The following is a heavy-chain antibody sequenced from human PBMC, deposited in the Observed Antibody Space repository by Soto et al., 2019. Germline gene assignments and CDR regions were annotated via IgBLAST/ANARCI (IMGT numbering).Heavy chain of an antibody. V-gene: IGHV3-23*01. D-gene: IGHD3-3*01. CDR2: ITDSGGNT. J-gene: IGHJ4*01. Sequence: EGSLRLSCAASGFTFSSYVMSWVRQAPGKGLEWVSAITDSGGNTYYADSVKGRFTISRDNSKNTVYLQMNSLRAEDTAVYYCASLKYSFGIHVGNWGHGNLVSV. CDR3: ASLKYSFGIHVGN. CDR1: GFTFSSYV.